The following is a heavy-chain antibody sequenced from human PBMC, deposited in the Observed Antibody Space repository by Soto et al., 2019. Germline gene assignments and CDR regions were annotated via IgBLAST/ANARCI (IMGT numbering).Heavy chain of an antibody. Sequence: PGGSLRLSCAASGFPFSSYSMNWVRQAPGKGLEWVSSISSSSSYIYYADSVKGLFTITRDKAKNSLYLQMNSLRADDTAVYFRARHNPVGMSGSEYLGQGTLVTVSS. V-gene: IGHV3-21*01. D-gene: IGHD1-20*01. CDR2: ISSSSSYI. CDR3: ARHNPVGMSGSEY. J-gene: IGHJ4*02. CDR1: GFPFSSYS.